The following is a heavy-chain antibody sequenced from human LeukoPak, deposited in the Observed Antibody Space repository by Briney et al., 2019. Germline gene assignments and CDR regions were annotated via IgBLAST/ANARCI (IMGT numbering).Heavy chain of an antibody. CDR1: GGSFSGYY. J-gene: IGHJ6*02. Sequence: PSETLSLTCAVYGGSFSGYYWSWIRQPPGKGLEWIGEINHSGSTNYNPSLKSRLTISVDTSKNQFSLKLSSVTAADTAVYYCARRHIVVVVAATPYGMDGWGQGTTVTVSS. CDR3: ARRHIVVVVAATPYGMDG. V-gene: IGHV4-34*01. D-gene: IGHD2-15*01. CDR2: INHSGST.